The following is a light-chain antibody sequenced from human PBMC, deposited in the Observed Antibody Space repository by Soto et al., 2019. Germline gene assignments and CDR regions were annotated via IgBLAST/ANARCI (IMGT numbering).Light chain of an antibody. Sequence: QAVVTQPPSVSAAPGQTVTISCSGSNSNIGNNYVSWSQHPPGTAPKLLIYDNDKRPSAIPDRFSGSKSGTSATLGITGLQTGDEADYYCVTWDDSLSAVVIGGGTKLTVL. CDR3: VTWDDSLSAVV. V-gene: IGLV1-51*01. CDR1: NSNIGNNY. J-gene: IGLJ3*02. CDR2: DND.